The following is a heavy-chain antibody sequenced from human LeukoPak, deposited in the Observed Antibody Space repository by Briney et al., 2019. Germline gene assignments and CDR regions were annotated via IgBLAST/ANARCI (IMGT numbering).Heavy chain of an antibody. J-gene: IGHJ4*02. CDR3: ARATGYSGYDSPWGIDY. D-gene: IGHD5-12*01. Sequence: GGSLRLSCAASGFTFSTYAISWVRQAPGKGLEWVSCISSTSNYIFYADSVKGRFTISRENAKNSLYLQMNSLRAGDTAVYYCARATGYSGYDSPWGIDYWGQGTLVTVSS. CDR2: ISSTSNYI. CDR1: GFTFSTYA. V-gene: IGHV3-21*01.